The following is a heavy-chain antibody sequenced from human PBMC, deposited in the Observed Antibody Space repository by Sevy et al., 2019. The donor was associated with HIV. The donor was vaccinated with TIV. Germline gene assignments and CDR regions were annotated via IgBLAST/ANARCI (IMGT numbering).Heavy chain of an antibody. CDR1: GFTFDDYA. Sequence: GGSLRLSCAASGFTFDDYAMHWVRQAPGKGLEWVSGISWNSGSIGYADSVKGRFTISRDNAKNSLYLQMNSLRAEDTALYYCAKDNKYDFWKPDAFDIWGQGTMVTVSS. CDR3: AKDNKYDFWKPDAFDI. CDR2: ISWNSGSI. J-gene: IGHJ3*02. D-gene: IGHD3-3*01. V-gene: IGHV3-9*01.